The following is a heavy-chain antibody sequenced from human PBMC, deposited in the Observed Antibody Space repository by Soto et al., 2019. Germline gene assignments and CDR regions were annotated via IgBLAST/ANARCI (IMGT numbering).Heavy chain of an antibody. D-gene: IGHD6-6*01. J-gene: IGHJ6*03. CDR2: ISSSSYI. CDR1: GFTFSSYS. Sequence: GGSLRLSCAASGFTFSSYSMNWVRQAPGKGLEWVSSISSSSYIYYADSVKGRFTISRDNAKNSLYLQMNSLRAEDTAVYYCAVYSSSPKGSGYMDVWGKGTTVTVSS. V-gene: IGHV3-21*01. CDR3: AVYSSSPKGSGYMDV.